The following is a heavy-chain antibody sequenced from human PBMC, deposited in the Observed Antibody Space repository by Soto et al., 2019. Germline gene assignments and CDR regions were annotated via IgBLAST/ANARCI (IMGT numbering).Heavy chain of an antibody. D-gene: IGHD1-1*01. Sequence: QVQLVQAGGEVKKPGASVKVSCKASGYVFTTYGLTWVRQAPGQRLEWMGWISPYSGQTSYADSLQDRVTLTRDTSRTTAYMELRSPRSDDTDVYYCARGGTTGTTGVVDVWGQGTLVTVSS. V-gene: IGHV1-18*01. CDR3: ARGGTTGTTGVVDV. J-gene: IGHJ4*02. CDR2: ISPYSGQT. CDR1: GYVFTTYG.